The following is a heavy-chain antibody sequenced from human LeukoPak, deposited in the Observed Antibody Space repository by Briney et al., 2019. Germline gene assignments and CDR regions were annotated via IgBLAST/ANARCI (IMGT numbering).Heavy chain of an antibody. V-gene: IGHV3-66*01. Sequence: GGSLRLSCAASGFTVSSNYMSWVRQAPGKGLEWVSVIYSGGSTYYADSVKGRFTISRDNSKNTLYLQMNSLRAEDTAVYYCARLMYEFSNRFDPWGQGTLVTVSS. CDR1: GFTVSSNY. CDR3: ARLMYEFSNRFDP. CDR2: IYSGGST. J-gene: IGHJ5*02. D-gene: IGHD3-3*01.